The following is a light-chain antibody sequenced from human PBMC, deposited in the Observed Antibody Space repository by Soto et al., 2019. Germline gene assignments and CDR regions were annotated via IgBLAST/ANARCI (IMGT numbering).Light chain of an antibody. CDR3: QSYDSSLSALV. J-gene: IGLJ2*01. Sequence: QSVLTQPPSVSGAPGQRVTIPCTGSSSNVGAGYDVHWYQQIPGTAPKLLIFAINIRPSGVPDRFSASESGITASLAITGLQAADEAHYYCQSYDSSLSALVFGGGTKLTVL. CDR2: AIN. CDR1: SSNVGAGYD. V-gene: IGLV1-40*01.